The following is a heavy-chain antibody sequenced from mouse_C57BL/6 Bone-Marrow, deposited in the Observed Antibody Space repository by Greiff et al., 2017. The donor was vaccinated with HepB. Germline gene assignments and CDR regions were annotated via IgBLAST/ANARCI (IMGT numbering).Heavy chain of an antibody. CDR3: ASPGSSYHWYFDV. V-gene: IGHV1-55*01. J-gene: IGHJ1*03. Sequence: QVQLQQPGAELVKPGASVKMSCKASGYTFTSYWITWVKQRPGQGLEWIGDIYPGSGSTNYNEKFKSKATLTVDTSSSTAYMPLSSLTSEDSAVYYCASPGSSYHWYFDVWGTGTTVTVSS. CDR1: GYTFTSYW. CDR2: IYPGSGST. D-gene: IGHD1-1*01.